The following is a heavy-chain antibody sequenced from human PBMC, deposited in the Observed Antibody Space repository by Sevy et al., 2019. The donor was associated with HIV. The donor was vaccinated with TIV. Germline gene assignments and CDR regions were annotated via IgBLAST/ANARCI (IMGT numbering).Heavy chain of an antibody. D-gene: IGHD6-13*01. Sequence: ASVKVSCKASGGTFSSYAISWVRQAPGQGLEWMGGIIPIFGTANHAQKFQGRVTITADESTSTAYMELSSLRSEDTAVYYCARGSSSWPYNWFDPWGQGTLVTVSS. CDR3: ARGSSSWPYNWFDP. V-gene: IGHV1-69*13. CDR1: GGTFSSYA. CDR2: IIPIFGTA. J-gene: IGHJ5*02.